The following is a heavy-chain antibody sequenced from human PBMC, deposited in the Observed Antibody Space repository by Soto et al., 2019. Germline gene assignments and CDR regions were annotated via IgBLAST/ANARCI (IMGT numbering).Heavy chain of an antibody. CDR3: TRDSGDSVRYYNYGMDV. CDR2: IRSKAYGERT. D-gene: IGHD2-21*02. V-gene: IGHV3-49*04. Sequence: VQVVESGGDLVQPGRSLRLSCRASGFTFGDYIMTWVRQAPGKGLEWVGFIRSKAYGERTEYAASVKGRFTISRDDSGGIAYLQMNGLKPEDTAVYYCTRDSGDSVRYYNYGMDVWGQGTTVTVSS. J-gene: IGHJ6*02. CDR1: GFTFGDYI.